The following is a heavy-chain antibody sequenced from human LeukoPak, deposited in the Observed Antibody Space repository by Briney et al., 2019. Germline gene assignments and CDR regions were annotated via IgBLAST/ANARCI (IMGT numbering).Heavy chain of an antibody. CDR3: ARAKRSYYYYGMDV. CDR2: INHSGST. J-gene: IGHJ6*04. D-gene: IGHD4/OR15-4a*01. CDR1: GGSFSGYY. V-gene: IGHV4-34*01. Sequence: PSETLSHTCAVYGGSFSGYYWSWLRQPPGKGLEWIGEINHSGSTNYNPSLKSRVTISVDTSKNQFSLKLSSVTAADTAVYYCARAKRSYYYYGMDVWGKGTTVTVSS.